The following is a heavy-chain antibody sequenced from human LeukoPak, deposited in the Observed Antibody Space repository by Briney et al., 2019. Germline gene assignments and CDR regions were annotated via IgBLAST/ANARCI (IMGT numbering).Heavy chain of an antibody. V-gene: IGHV1-46*01. J-gene: IGHJ4*02. CDR1: GYTFTSYY. D-gene: IGHD4-17*01. CDR3: ARGDTVTTSKFDY. Sequence: GASVKVSCKASGYTFTSYYMHWVRQAPGQGLEWMGIINPSGGSTSYAQKFQGRVTITADKSTSTAYMELSSLRSEDTAVYYCARGDTVTTSKFDYWGQGTLVTVSS. CDR2: INPSGGST.